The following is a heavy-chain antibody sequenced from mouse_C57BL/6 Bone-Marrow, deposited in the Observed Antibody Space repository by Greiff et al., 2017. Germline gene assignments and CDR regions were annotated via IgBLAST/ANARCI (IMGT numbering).Heavy chain of an antibody. CDR3: ERHPIITAVSHWYFDV. CDR1: GFTFSSYG. V-gene: IGHV5-6*01. J-gene: IGHJ1*03. D-gene: IGHD1-1*01. Sequence: EVKLMESGGDLVKPGGSLKLSCAASGFTFSSYGMSWVRQTPDKRLEWVATISSGGSYTYYPDSVKGRFTIARDNAKKTLYLQMRRLKSEDTAMYECERHPIITAVSHWYFDVWGTGTKATGSS. CDR2: ISSGGSYT.